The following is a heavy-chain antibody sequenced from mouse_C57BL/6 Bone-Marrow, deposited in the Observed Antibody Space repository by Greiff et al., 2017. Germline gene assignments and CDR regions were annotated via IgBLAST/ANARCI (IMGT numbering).Heavy chain of an antibody. V-gene: IGHV14-4*01. CDR2: IVPENGDT. CDR3: SRCYYSSCHYAMDF. CDR1: GFNIKDDY. J-gene: IGHJ4*01. Sequence: VQLQQSGAELVRPGASVKLSCTASGFNIKDDYMHWVKQRPEQGLEWIGWIVPENGDTEYASKFQGKATISTDTSSNTAYLQLSSLTSEDTAVYYCSRCYYSSCHYAMDFWGRGTAVTVSS. D-gene: IGHD2-5*01.